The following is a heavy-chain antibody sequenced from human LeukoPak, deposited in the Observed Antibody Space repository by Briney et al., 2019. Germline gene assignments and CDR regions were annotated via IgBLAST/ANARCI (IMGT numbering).Heavy chain of an antibody. V-gene: IGHV4-59*12. J-gene: IGHJ4*02. CDR2: IYYSGST. D-gene: IGHD6-19*01. Sequence: SETLSLTCAVYGGSFSGYYWSWIRQPPGKGLEWIGYIYYSGSTNYNPSLKSRVTISVDTSKNQFSLKLSSVTAADTAVYYCAGVYSSGWFDYWGQGTLVTVSS. CDR3: AGVYSSGWFDY. CDR1: GGSFSGYY.